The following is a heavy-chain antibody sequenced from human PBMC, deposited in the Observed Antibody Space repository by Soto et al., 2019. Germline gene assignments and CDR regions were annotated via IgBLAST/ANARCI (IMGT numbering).Heavy chain of an antibody. CDR1: GFKFSTYA. CDR2: IGGTAVST. Sequence: PGGSLRLSCEASGFKFSTYAMSWVRQGPGKGLEWVAVIGGTAVSTDCADSVKGRCTVSRDNSKNTVDLQMNSLRAEDTAVYYCAKSLLRYRNYDCVGYWGQATLVTVSS. D-gene: IGHD4-4*01. CDR3: AKSLLRYRNYDCVGY. J-gene: IGHJ4*02. V-gene: IGHV3-23*01.